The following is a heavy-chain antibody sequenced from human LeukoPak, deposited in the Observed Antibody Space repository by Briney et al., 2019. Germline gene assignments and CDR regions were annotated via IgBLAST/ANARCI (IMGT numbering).Heavy chain of an antibody. D-gene: IGHD3-3*01. CDR1: GGTFSTYT. Sequence: GASVKVSCKASGGTFSTYTISWVRQAPGQGLEWMGRIIPILDIANYAQKFQGRVTITTDESTSTAYMELSSLRSEDTAVYYCASGYCDFWSGYPYWGQGTLVTVSS. J-gene: IGHJ4*02. CDR2: IIPILDIA. V-gene: IGHV1-69*02. CDR3: ASGYCDFWSGYPY.